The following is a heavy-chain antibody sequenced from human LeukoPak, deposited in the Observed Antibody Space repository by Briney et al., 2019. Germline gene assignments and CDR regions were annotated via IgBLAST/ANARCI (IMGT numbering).Heavy chain of an antibody. J-gene: IGHJ4*02. CDR2: ISAYNGNT. D-gene: IGHD3-22*01. Sequence: GASVKVSCKASGYTFTSYGISWVRQAPGQGLEWMGWISAYNGNTNYAQTLQGRVIMTTDTSTSTAYMELRSLRSDDTAVYYCARTPYYYDSSGFPYCFDYWGQGTLVTVSS. V-gene: IGHV1-18*01. CDR1: GYTFTSYG. CDR3: ARTPYYYDSSGFPYCFDY.